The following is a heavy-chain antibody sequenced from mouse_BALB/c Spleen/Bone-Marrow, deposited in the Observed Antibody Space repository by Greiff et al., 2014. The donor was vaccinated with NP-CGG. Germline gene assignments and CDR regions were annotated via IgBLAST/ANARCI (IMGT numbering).Heavy chain of an antibody. V-gene: IGHV1-5*01. CDR1: GYSFTSYW. D-gene: IGHD2-2*01. J-gene: IGHJ4*01. Sequence: VQLQQSGTVLARPGASVKMSCKASGYSFTSYWMHWVKQRSGQGLEWIGAIYPGNSDTSYNQKFKGKAKLTAVTSASTAYMELSSLTNEDSAVYYCTNGYDYYAMDYWGQGTSVTVSS. CDR2: IYPGNSDT. CDR3: TNGYDYYAMDY.